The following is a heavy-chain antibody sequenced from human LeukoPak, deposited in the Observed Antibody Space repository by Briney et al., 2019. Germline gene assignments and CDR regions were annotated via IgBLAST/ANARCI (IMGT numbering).Heavy chain of an antibody. V-gene: IGHV3-7*01. CDR1: GFTFGSDW. CDR2: GDQGGNER. CDR3: ATDMHLSSIGNSYYMDV. D-gene: IGHD3-16*02. Sequence: GGSLRLSCVASGFTFGSDWVTWVRQAPGKGLGWVAKGDQGGNERSYLDSVKGRFTISRDNAKNSLYLQMNSLRADDTAVYYCATDMHLSSIGNSYYMDVWGKGTTVTVSS. J-gene: IGHJ6*03.